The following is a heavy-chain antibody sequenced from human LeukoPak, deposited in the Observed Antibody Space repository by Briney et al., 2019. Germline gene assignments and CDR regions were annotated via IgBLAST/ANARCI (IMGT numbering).Heavy chain of an antibody. J-gene: IGHJ4*02. CDR2: ISGSGGST. Sequence: GGSLRLSCAASGFTFSSYAMSWVRQAPGKGLEWVSAISGSGGSTYYADSVKGRFTISRDNSKNTLYLQMNSLRAEDTAVYYCAKEKGVGWELLGRGFDYWGQGTLVTVSS. CDR1: GFTFSSYA. D-gene: IGHD1-26*01. V-gene: IGHV3-23*01. CDR3: AKEKGVGWELLGRGFDY.